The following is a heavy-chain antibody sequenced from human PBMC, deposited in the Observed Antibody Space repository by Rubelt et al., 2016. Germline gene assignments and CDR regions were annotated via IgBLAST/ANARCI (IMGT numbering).Heavy chain of an antibody. CDR1: GFSLSSRGVG. CDR3: AHSAKSASGSGSLFYYFDY. V-gene: IGHV2-5*02. D-gene: IGHD3-10*01. Sequence: QITLRESGPTLVKPTQTLTLTCTFSGFSLSSRGVGVGWIRQSPGKALKWLAIIYWDGGKRNSPSLKNRLTIPKDTSKNQVVLTMTNVDPVDTGTYSCAHSAKSASGSGSLFYYFDYWGQGTVVTVSS. CDR2: IYWDGGK. J-gene: IGHJ4*02.